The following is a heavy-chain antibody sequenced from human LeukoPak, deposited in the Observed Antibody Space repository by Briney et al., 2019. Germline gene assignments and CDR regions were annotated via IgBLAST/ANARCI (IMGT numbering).Heavy chain of an antibody. CDR1: GGSVSSGSYY. CDR2: IYYSGST. CDR3: ARGKRYYDILTGYYNGHFDY. J-gene: IGHJ4*02. V-gene: IGHV4-61*01. D-gene: IGHD3-9*01. Sequence: PSETLSLTCTVSGGSVSSGSYYWSWIRQPPGKGLEWIGYIYYSGSTNYNPSLKSRVTISVDTSKNQFSLKLSSVTAADTAVYYCARGKRYYDILTGYYNGHFDYWGQGTLVTVSS.